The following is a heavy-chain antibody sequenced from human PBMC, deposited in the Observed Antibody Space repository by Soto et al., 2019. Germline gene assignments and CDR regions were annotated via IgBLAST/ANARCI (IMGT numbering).Heavy chain of an antibody. Sequence: EVQVLQSGGGLVPPGGSLRLSCAGSGFTFINTGMSCVRQAPGQGLEWVSAITGNGDTTYYADSVKGRFTISRDNSKSTLYLQMNSLRAEDTAVYYCAKIDGYFDYWGQGTLVTVSS. CDR2: ITGNGDTT. CDR3: AKIDGYFDY. CDR1: GFTFINTG. D-gene: IGHD3-22*01. V-gene: IGHV3-23*01. J-gene: IGHJ4*02.